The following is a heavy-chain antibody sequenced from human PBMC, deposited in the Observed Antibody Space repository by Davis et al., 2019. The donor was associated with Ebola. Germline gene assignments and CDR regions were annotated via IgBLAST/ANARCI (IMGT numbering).Heavy chain of an antibody. D-gene: IGHD1-1*01. Sequence: SETLSLTCTVSGGSISSYYWSWIRQPPGKGLEWIGYIYYSGSTNYNPSLKSRVTISVDTSKNQFSLKLSSVTAADTAVYYCARAQFPTTSDHWGQGTLVTVSS. CDR2: IYYSGST. V-gene: IGHV4-59*01. CDR3: ARAQFPTTSDH. J-gene: IGHJ4*02. CDR1: GGSISSYY.